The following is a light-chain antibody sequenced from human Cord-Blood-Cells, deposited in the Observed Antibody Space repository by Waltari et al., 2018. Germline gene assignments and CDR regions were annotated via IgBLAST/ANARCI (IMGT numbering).Light chain of an antibody. CDR3: QQSYSTLYT. CDR1: QSISSY. CDR2: AAS. J-gene: IGKJ2*01. V-gene: IGKV1-39*01. Sequence: DIQLTQCPSSLSASVGASVTITCRASQSISSYLNWYQQKPGKAPKLLIYAASSLQSGVPSRFSGSGSGTDFTLTISSLQPEDFATYYCQQSYSTLYTFGQGTKLEIK.